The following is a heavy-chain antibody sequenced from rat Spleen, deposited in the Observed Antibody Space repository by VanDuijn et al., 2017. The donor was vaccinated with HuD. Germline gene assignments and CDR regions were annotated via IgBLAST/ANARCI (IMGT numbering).Heavy chain of an antibody. CDR3: ARQRGPSWFAY. J-gene: IGHJ3*01. Sequence: EVQLVESGGGLVQPGRSLKLSCAASGFTYSNYVMAWVRQAPTKGLEWVATIRYGDSSGHSSTYYRDSVKGRFTISRDNAKSTLYLQMNSLRSEDTATYYCARQRGPSWFAYWGQGTLVTVSS. V-gene: IGHV5-29*01. CDR2: IRYGDSSGHSST. D-gene: IGHD3-1*01. CDR1: GFTYSNYV.